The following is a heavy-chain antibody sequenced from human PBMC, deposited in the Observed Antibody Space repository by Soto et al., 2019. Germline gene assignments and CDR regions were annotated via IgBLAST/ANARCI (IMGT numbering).Heavy chain of an antibody. V-gene: IGHV1-46*01. CDR1: GYSFSNFY. J-gene: IGHJ6*02. Sequence: ASVKVSCKPSGYSFSNFYVHWVRQAPGQGLEWMGIIDPSSGTTSYTQKFQERVTMTRNTSMSTVYMELSRLRSEDTAVYYCARGAVVVPNGLIAGMDVWGLGTTVTVSS. CDR2: IDPSSGTT. CDR3: ARGAVVVPNGLIAGMDV. D-gene: IGHD2-15*01.